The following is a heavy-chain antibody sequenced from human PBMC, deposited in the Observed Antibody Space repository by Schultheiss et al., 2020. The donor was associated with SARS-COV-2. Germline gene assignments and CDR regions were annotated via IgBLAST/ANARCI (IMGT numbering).Heavy chain of an antibody. Sequence: SETLSLTCTVSGGSISSYYWSWIRQPPGKGLEWIGYIFYTGSTYYNPSLKSRVTISLDRSKNQFSLKLSSVTAADTAVYYCARTAAGDFWSVAQNYWYFDLWGRGTLVTVSS. CDR1: GGSISSYY. J-gene: IGHJ2*01. CDR2: IFYTGST. V-gene: IGHV4-59*08. CDR3: ARTAAGDFWSVAQNYWYFDL. D-gene: IGHD3-3*01.